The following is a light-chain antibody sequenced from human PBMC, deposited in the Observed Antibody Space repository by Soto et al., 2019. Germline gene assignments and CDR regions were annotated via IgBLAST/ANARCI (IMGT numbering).Light chain of an antibody. Sequence: DIEMTQSPSSLSASVGETITITCRASQSISSSLNWFQHSPGQPPKLLLFAASNLHGGVPPRFSGSGSGTSFSLTIRSLQPEDFATYYCQQSFNLPRTFGPGTRVEFK. CDR3: QQSFNLPRT. J-gene: IGKJ1*01. V-gene: IGKV1-39*01. CDR1: QSISSS. CDR2: AAS.